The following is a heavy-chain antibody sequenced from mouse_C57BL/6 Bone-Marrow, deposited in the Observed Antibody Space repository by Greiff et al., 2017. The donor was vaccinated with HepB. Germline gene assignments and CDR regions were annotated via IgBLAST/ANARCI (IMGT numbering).Heavy chain of an antibody. D-gene: IGHD2-1*01. J-gene: IGHJ1*03. V-gene: IGHV5-16*01. CDR2: INYDGSST. CDR1: GFTFSDYY. Sequence: EVQRVESEGGLVQPGSSMKLSCTASGFTFSDYYMAWVRQVPEKGLEWVANINYDGSSTYYLDSLQSRFIISRDTAKNILYLQMSSLTSEDTATYYCARVRHYGIWYFDVWGTGTPVTVSS. CDR3: ARVRHYGIWYFDV.